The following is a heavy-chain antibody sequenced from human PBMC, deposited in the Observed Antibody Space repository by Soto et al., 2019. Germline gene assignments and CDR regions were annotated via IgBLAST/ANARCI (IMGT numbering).Heavy chain of an antibody. CDR2: IYPGDSDA. Sequence: GESLKISCKGSGYSFTSYWIGWVRQMPGKGLEWMGIIYPGDSDARYSPSFQGQVTISADKSISTAYLQWSSLKASDTAMYYCARTHSSSWYYNWFDPWGQRTLVTVSS. CDR1: GYSFTSYW. J-gene: IGHJ5*02. D-gene: IGHD6-13*01. V-gene: IGHV5-51*01. CDR3: ARTHSSSWYYNWFDP.